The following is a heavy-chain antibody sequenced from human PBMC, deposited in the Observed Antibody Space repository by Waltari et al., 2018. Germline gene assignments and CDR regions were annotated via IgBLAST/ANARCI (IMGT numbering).Heavy chain of an antibody. J-gene: IGHJ4*02. CDR3: ARGRKKGIAVAGTRFDY. D-gene: IGHD6-19*01. CDR2: INHSGST. Sequence: QVQLQQWGAGLLKPSETLSLPCAVYGGSFSGYYWSWIPQPPGKGLEWIGEINHSGSTNYNPSLKSRVTISVDTSKNQFSLKLSSVTAADTAVYYCARGRKKGIAVAGTRFDYWGQGTLVTVSS. CDR1: GGSFSGYY. V-gene: IGHV4-34*01.